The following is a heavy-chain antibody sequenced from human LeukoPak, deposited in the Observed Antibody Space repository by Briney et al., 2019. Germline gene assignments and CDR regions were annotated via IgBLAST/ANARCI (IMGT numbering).Heavy chain of an antibody. D-gene: IGHD6-13*01. Sequence: GGSLRLSCTASKFTFSNYAMSWVRQAPGKGLEWVSVISGSGGSTYYADSVKGRFTISRDNAKNSLYLQMNSLRAEDTAVYYCASLFIAAAGTYYYYGMDVWGQGTTVTVSS. CDR2: ISGSGGST. CDR3: ASLFIAAAGTYYYYGMDV. CDR1: KFTFSNYA. J-gene: IGHJ6*02. V-gene: IGHV3-23*01.